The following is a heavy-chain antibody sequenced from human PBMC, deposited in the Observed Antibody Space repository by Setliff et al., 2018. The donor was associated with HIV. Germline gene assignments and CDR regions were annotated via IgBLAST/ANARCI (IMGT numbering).Heavy chain of an antibody. CDR1: GYTFSSYG. D-gene: IGHD1-26*01. V-gene: IGHV1-69*13. Sequence: ASVKVSCKASGYTFSSYGVSWVRQAPGQGPEWMGGIIPALGTANYAQKFQGRVTFTADESTNTAFMELSSLRSEDTAVYYCARDAGYSGSAWDSWGQGTLVTVSS. J-gene: IGHJ4*02. CDR2: IIPALGTA. CDR3: ARDAGYSGSAWDS.